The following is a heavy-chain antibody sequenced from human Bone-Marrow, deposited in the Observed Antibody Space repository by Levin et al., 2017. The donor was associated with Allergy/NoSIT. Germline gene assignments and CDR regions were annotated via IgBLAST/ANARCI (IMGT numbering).Heavy chain of an antibody. CDR1: GFIFNNYE. CDR2: ISSESSSI. CDR3: AREVRGSSDNWFDP. Sequence: QPGGSLRLSCVASGFIFNNYEMNWVRQAPGKGLEWISYISSESSSILYADSVRGRFTVSRDNAKNALYLEMRSLRVDDTAVYYCAREVRGSSDNWFDPWGQGTLVTVSS. V-gene: IGHV3-48*03. J-gene: IGHJ5*02. D-gene: IGHD2-2*01.